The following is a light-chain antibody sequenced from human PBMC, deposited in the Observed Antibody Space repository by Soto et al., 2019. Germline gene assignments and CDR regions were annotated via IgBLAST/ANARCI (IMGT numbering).Light chain of an antibody. CDR1: QTISIW. V-gene: IGKV1-5*03. CDR2: KAS. CDR3: QQSYSTPPT. Sequence: DIQMTQSPSTLSGSVGDRVTITCRASQTISIWLAWYKQKPGKAPKLLIYKASTLKSGVPSRFSGSGSGTDFTLTISSLKPEDFATYYCQQSYSTPPTFGQGTKVDIK. J-gene: IGKJ1*01.